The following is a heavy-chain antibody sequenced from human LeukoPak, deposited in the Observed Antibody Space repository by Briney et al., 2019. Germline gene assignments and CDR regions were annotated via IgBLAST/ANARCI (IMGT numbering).Heavy chain of an antibody. CDR1: GFTFSSYW. CDR3: ARGNPYGYYYYYYMDV. J-gene: IGHJ6*03. CDR2: IKQDGSEK. D-gene: IGHD3-10*01. Sequence: PGGSLRLSCAASGFTFSSYWMSWFRQAPGKGLEWVANIKQDGSEKYYVDSVKGRFTISRDNAKNSLYLQMNSLRAEDAAVYYCARGNPYGYYYYYYMDVWGKGTTVTVSS. V-gene: IGHV3-7*01.